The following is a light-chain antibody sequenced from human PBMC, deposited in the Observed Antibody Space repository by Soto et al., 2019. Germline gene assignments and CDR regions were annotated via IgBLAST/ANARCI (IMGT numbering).Light chain of an antibody. CDR3: SSYTGGNPSYV. CDR1: SSDVGGYDY. Sequence: VLTQPPSASGSPGQSVTISCTGTSSDVGGYDYVSWYQQHPGKAPKLMIYEVTIRPSGVSDRFSGSKSGNTASLTVSGLQAEDEADYYCSSYTGGNPSYVFGTGTKVTV. CDR2: EVT. V-gene: IGLV2-8*01. J-gene: IGLJ1*01.